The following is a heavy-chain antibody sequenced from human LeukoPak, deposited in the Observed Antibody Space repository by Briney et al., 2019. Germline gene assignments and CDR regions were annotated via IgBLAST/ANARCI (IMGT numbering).Heavy chain of an antibody. CDR3: AKDLNYYDSSGYELSDY. CDR1: GFTFSSYG. V-gene: IGHV3-30*02. J-gene: IGHJ4*02. Sequence: PGGSLRLSCAASGFTFSSYGMHWVRQAPGKGLEWVAFIRYDGSNKYYADSVKGRFTISRDNSKNTLYLQMNSLRAEDTAVYYCAKDLNYYDSSGYELSDYWGQGTLVTVSS. CDR2: IRYDGSNK. D-gene: IGHD3-22*01.